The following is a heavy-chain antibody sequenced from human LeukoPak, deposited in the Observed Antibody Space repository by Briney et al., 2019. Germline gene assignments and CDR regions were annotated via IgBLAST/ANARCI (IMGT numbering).Heavy chain of an antibody. CDR1: GFTFSSYA. J-gene: IGHJ4*02. Sequence: QPGRSLRLSCAASGFTFSSYAMHWVRQAPGKGLEWVAFIRNDGSIIYNADSVKGRFTISRDNSKNTLYLQMNSLRADDTAVYYCAKDTPLCYFDYWGQGTLVTVSS. CDR2: IRNDGSII. V-gene: IGHV3-30*02. CDR3: AKDTPLCYFDY. D-gene: IGHD3-16*01.